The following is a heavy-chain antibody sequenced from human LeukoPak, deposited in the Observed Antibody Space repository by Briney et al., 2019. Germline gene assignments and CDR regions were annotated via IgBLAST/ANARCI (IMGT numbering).Heavy chain of an antibody. V-gene: IGHV4-4*07. J-gene: IGHJ6*02. Sequence: SETLSLTCTVSGGSISTYYWSWIRQPAGKGLEWIGRIYTSGSTNYNPSLKSRVTMSVDTSKNQFSLKLSSVTAADTAVYYCARHGYCSSTSCYRDYYYYGMDVWGQGTTVTVSS. CDR1: GGSISTYY. CDR2: IYTSGST. D-gene: IGHD2-2*03. CDR3: ARHGYCSSTSCYRDYYYYGMDV.